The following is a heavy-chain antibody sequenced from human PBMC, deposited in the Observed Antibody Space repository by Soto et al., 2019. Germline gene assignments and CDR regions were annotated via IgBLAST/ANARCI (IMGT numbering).Heavy chain of an antibody. J-gene: IGHJ4*02. CDR2: ITHSGST. Sequence: SETLSLTCALSGGSFSAYYWSLIRQPPGKGLEWIGEITHSGSTNYNPSLNRRVTISVDTSKNQFSLRLKSVTAADTAVYYCALRTGRWLPYVYWGQGTLVTVSS. D-gene: IGHD5-12*01. CDR3: ALRTGRWLPYVY. V-gene: IGHV4-34*01. CDR1: GGSFSAYY.